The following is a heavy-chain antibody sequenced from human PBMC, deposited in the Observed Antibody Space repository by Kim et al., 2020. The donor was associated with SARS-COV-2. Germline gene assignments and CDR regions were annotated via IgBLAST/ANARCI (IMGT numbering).Heavy chain of an antibody. V-gene: IGHV4-34*01. CDR3: ARGTRQWLVWGSSYYYMNV. CDR2: INHSGST. Sequence: SETLSLTCAVYGGSFSGYYWSWIRQPPGKGLEWIGEINHSGSTNYNPSSKSRVTISVDTPKNQSSLKLSSVTAADTAVYYCARGTRQWLVWGSSYYYMNV. D-gene: IGHD6-19*01. J-gene: IGHJ6*03. CDR1: GGSFSGYY.